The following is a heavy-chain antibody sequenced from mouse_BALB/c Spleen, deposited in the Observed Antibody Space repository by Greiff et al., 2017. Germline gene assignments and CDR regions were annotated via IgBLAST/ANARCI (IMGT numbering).Heavy chain of an antibody. CDR2: ISNLAYSI. V-gene: IGHV5-15*02. D-gene: IGHD1-1*01. CDR1: GFTFSDYG. CDR3: ARDQGTTNFDY. J-gene: IGHJ2*01. Sequence: DVMLVESGGGLVQPGGSRKLSCEASGFTFSDYGMAWVRQAPGKGPEWVAFISNLAYSIYYADTVTGRFTISRENAKNTLYLEMSSLRSEDTAMYYCARDQGTTNFDYWGQGTTLTVSS.